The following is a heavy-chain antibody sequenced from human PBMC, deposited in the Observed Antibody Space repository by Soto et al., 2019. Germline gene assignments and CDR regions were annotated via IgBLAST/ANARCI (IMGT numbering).Heavy chain of an antibody. CDR2: ISGSGGST. D-gene: IGHD2-2*01. Sequence: PGGSLRLSCAASGFTFSSYAMSWVRQAPGKGLEWVSAISGSGGSTYYADSVKGRFTISRDNSKNTLYLQMNSLRAEDTAVYYCAKDRFGCSSTSCYVVGDDAFDIWGQGTMVTVSS. CDR3: AKDRFGCSSTSCYVVGDDAFDI. J-gene: IGHJ3*02. CDR1: GFTFSSYA. V-gene: IGHV3-23*01.